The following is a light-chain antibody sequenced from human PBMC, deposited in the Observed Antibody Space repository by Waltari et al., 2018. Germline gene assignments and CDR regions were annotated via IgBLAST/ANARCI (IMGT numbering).Light chain of an antibody. CDR1: QTVRTTY. CDR3: QQYDISPLT. Sequence: EIVLTQSPGTLSLSPGQRATLSCRASQTVRTTYLAWYLQKPGQAPTLVIYGASSRAAGIPDRFSGSGSGTDFSLTISSLEPEDFAVYYCQQYDISPLTFGGGTKVEIK. CDR2: GAS. J-gene: IGKJ4*01. V-gene: IGKV3-20*01.